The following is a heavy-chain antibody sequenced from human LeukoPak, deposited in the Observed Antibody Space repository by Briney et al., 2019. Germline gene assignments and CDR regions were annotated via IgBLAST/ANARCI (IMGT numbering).Heavy chain of an antibody. Sequence: SDTLSLTGAVSGGSICNSYCSWARQPPGKELEFIGYISTGGDNNYNPSLRSRATMSIHPSNNQLSLTLTSVTTADTAVYSCVRGPGRAYDNEPWGQRSLVTVSS. J-gene: IGHJ5*02. V-gene: IGHV4-4*08. CDR1: GGSICNSY. CDR3: VRGPGRAYDNEP. D-gene: IGHD3-16*01. CDR2: ISTGGDN.